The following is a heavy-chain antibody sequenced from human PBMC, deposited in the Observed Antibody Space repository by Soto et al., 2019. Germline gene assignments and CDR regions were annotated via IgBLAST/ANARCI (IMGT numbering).Heavy chain of an antibody. CDR1: GFTFSSYG. J-gene: IGHJ4*02. Sequence: GGSLRLSCAASGFTFSSYGMHWVRQAPGKGLEWVAVIWYDGSNKYYADSVKGRFTISRDNSKNTLYLQMNSLRAEDTAVYYCARDLLFYGDYGFDYWGQGTLVTVSS. CDR3: ARDLLFYGDYGFDY. V-gene: IGHV3-33*01. CDR2: IWYDGSNK. D-gene: IGHD4-17*01.